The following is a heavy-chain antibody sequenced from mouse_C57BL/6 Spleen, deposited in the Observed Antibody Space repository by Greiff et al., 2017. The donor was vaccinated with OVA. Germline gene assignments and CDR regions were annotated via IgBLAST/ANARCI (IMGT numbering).Heavy chain of an antibody. Sequence: EVKLVESGPELVKPGASVKMSCKASGYTFTDYNMHWVKQSHGKSLEWIGYINPNNGGTSYNQKFKGKATLTVNKSSSTAYMELRSLTSEDSAVYYCARWGITTVVADKFAYWGQGTLVTVSA. V-gene: IGHV1-22*01. J-gene: IGHJ3*01. CDR2: INPNNGGT. CDR3: ARWGITTVVADKFAY. D-gene: IGHD1-1*01. CDR1: GYTFTDYN.